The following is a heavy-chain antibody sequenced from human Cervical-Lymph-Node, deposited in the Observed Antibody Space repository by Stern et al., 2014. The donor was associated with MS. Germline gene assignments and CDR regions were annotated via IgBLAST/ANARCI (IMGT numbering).Heavy chain of an antibody. CDR2: INPSGGST. V-gene: IGHV1-46*01. Sequence: QVQLGQSGAEVKKPGASVKVSCKASGYTFTSYYMHWVRQAPGQGLEWMGIINPSGGSTSYAQKFQGRVTMTRDTSTSTVYMELSSLRSEDTAVYYCARRYYGSGSYWGYFDYWGQGTLVTVSS. D-gene: IGHD3-10*01. CDR1: GYTFTSYY. CDR3: ARRYYGSGSYWGYFDY. J-gene: IGHJ4*02.